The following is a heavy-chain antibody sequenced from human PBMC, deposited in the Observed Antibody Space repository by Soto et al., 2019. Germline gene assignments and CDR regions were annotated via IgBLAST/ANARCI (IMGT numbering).Heavy chain of an antibody. CDR2: INAGNGNT. Sequence: ASVKVSCKASGYTFTSYAMHWVRQAPGQRLEWMGWINAGNGNTKYSQKFQGRVTITRDTSASTAYMELSSLRSEDTAVYYCARLLGDRRDGYNYGYWGQGTLVTVSS. V-gene: IGHV1-3*01. D-gene: IGHD5-12*01. CDR1: GYTFTSYA. J-gene: IGHJ4*02. CDR3: ARLLGDRRDGYNYGY.